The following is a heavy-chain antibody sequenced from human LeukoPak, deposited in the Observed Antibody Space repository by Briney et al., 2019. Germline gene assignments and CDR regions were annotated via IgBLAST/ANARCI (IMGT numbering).Heavy chain of an antibody. CDR2: INPSGGST. V-gene: IGHV1-46*03. J-gene: IGHJ4*02. CDR1: GYTFTGYY. CDR3: AREGIAAAGKDY. Sequence: ASVKVSCKASGYTFTGYYMHWVRQAPGQGLEWMGIINPSGGSTSYAQKFQGRVTMTRDTSTSTVYMELSSLRSEDTAVYYCAREGIAAAGKDYWGQGTLVTVSS. D-gene: IGHD6-13*01.